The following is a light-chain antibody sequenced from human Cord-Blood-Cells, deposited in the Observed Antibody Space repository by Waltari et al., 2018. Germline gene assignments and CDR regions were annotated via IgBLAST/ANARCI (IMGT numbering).Light chain of an antibody. CDR2: QDS. CDR1: KLGDKY. V-gene: IGLV3-1*01. Sequence: SYELTQPPSVSVSPGQTASITCSGDKLGDKYACWYQQKPGQSPVLVIYQDSKRPSGDPERFSGANAGNTATLTVSGTQAMDEADYYCQAWDSSTASYVFGTGTKVTVL. J-gene: IGLJ1*01. CDR3: QAWDSSTASYV.